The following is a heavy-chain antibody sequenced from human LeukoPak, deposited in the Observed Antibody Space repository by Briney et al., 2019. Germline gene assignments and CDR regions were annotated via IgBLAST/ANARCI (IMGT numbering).Heavy chain of an antibody. CDR3: AKDRITMIVVEAFDY. CDR1: GFTFSSYA. D-gene: IGHD3-22*01. V-gene: IGHV3-23*01. Sequence: GGSLRLSCAASGFTFSSYAMTWVRQAPGKGLEWVSAISGSGGSTYYADSVKGRFTISRENSKSTLYLQMNSLRAEDTAVYYCAKDRITMIVVEAFDYWGQGTLVTVSS. CDR2: ISGSGGST. J-gene: IGHJ4*02.